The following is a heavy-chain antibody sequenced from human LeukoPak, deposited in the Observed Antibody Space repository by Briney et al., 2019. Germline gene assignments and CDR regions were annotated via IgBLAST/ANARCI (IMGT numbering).Heavy chain of an antibody. Sequence: AGGSLRLSCAASGFTFSSYEMKWVRQAPGKGLEWVSYISRSGSAIYYADSVKGRFTIPRDNAKNSLYLQMNSLRAEDTAVYYCAKGGRSSSVMDVWGQGTTVTVSS. D-gene: IGHD6-13*01. J-gene: IGHJ6*02. CDR1: GFTFSSYE. CDR2: ISRSGSAI. V-gene: IGHV3-48*03. CDR3: AKGGRSSSVMDV.